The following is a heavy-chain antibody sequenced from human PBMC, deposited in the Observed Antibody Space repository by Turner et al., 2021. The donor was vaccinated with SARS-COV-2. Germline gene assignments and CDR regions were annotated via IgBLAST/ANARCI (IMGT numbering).Heavy chain of an antibody. D-gene: IGHD1-26*01. V-gene: IGHV2-26*01. CDR1: GFSLSNAKRG. CDR3: TRIMWGELADGMDV. Sequence: QVSLKESGPVLAEPTETLTLTCPVSGFSLSNAKRGASWIRQPPGKALDLVAHICAKDEKSYSTSMKSMLNNSKDTSKSQVVSTMTNMDPVDTATEYGTRIMWGELADGMDVWGQGTTVTVSS. CDR2: ICAKDEK. J-gene: IGHJ6*02.